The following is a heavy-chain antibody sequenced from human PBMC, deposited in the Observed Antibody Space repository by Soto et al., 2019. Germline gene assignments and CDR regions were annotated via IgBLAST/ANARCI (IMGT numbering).Heavy chain of an antibody. V-gene: IGHV4-61*01. CDR2: IYYSGST. Sequence: QVQLQESAPGLVKPSETLSLTCTVSGGSVSSGSYYWSWIRQPPGKGLEWIGYIYYSGSTNYNPSLKSRVTISVDTSKNQFSLKLSSVTAADTAVYYCAREYGSGLDYWGQGTLVTVSS. CDR1: GGSVSSGSYY. CDR3: AREYGSGLDY. D-gene: IGHD2-15*01. J-gene: IGHJ4*02.